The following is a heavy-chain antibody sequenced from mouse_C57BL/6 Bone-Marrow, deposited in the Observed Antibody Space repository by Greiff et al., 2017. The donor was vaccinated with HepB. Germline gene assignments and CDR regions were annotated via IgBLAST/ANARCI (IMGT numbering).Heavy chain of an antibody. CDR1: GYAFSSSW. Sequence: VMLVESGPELVKPGASVKISCKASGYAFSSSWMNWVKQRPGKGLEWIGRIYPGDGDTNYNGKFKGKATLTADKSSSTAYMQLSSLTSEDSAVYFCAREEFYAMDYWGQGTSVTVSS. CDR3: AREEFYAMDY. J-gene: IGHJ4*01. V-gene: IGHV1-82*01. CDR2: IYPGDGDT.